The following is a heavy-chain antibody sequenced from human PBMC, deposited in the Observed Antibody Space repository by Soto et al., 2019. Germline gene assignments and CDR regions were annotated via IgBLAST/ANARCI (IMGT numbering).Heavy chain of an antibody. CDR3: AKDRRAGGNSAFYFDF. V-gene: IGHV3-7*03. J-gene: IGHJ4*02. Sequence: GGSLRLSCAASGINFNDYWMSWVRQAPGKGLEWVANIKEDGSSKYYVDSVKGRFTISRDNSHNTLYLQVHSLTAEDTAVYYCAKDRRAGGNSAFYFDFWGQGAQVTVSS. D-gene: IGHD3-16*01. CDR1: GINFNDYW. CDR2: IKEDGSSK.